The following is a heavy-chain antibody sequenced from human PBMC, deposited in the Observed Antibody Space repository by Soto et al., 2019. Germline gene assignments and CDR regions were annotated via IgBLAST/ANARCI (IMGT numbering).Heavy chain of an antibody. V-gene: IGHV3-48*03. J-gene: IGHJ5*02. CDR1: GFTFISYE. CDR3: ARQPAHVYEASPKWFDP. D-gene: IGHD3-16*01. CDR2: LSTSGRTI. Sequence: EVLLVESGGGLVQPGGSLRLSCTASGFTFISYEMNWFRQAPGKGLEWISYLSTSGRTIFDAGYVKGRFTISRDNTRNTLFLQMDSLRPEDPAVYYCARQPAHVYEASPKWFDPWGQGTLVIVSS.